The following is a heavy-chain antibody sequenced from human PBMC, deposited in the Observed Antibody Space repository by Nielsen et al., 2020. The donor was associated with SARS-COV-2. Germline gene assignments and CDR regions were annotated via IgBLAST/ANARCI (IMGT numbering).Heavy chain of an antibody. CDR3: ARTVPAATPGAFDI. J-gene: IGHJ3*02. V-gene: IGHV4-59*01. Sequence: SETLSLTCTVSGDSMSSDYWSWIRQPPGKGLEWIGYISYSGRASYSPSLKSRVTISIDTSNKQFSLKLSSVTAADTAVYYCARTVPAATPGAFDIWGQGTMVTVSS. D-gene: IGHD2-2*01. CDR2: ISYSGRA. CDR1: GDSMSSDY.